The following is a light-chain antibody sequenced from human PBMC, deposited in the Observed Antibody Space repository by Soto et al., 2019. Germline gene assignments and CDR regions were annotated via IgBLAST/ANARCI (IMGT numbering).Light chain of an antibody. CDR3: QQRSIWPPALT. CDR1: QSVRSD. J-gene: IGKJ4*01. V-gene: IGKV3-11*01. Sequence: EIVLTQSPATLSLSPGERATLSCRASQSVRSDLAWYQQRPGQAPRLLIYDASNRATGIPARFSGSGSGTDISLTINSLEPEDFAVEYCQQRSIWPPALTFGGGTKVEIK. CDR2: DAS.